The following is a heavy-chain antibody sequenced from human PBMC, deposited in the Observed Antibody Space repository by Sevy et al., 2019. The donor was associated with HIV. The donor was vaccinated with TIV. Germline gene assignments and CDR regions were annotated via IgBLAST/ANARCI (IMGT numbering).Heavy chain of an antibody. Sequence: SETLSLTCTVSGGSITSLYWNWIRQPPGKGLEWIANIYYNGHINYNPSLKSRVTLSLDTSMNPFSLRLSSVTAADTAMYYCAGENAWGRGYSWGQGTLVTVSS. CDR1: GGSITSLY. J-gene: IGHJ4*02. V-gene: IGHV4-59*11. CDR2: IYYNGHI. D-gene: IGHD1-26*01. CDR3: AGENAWGRGYS.